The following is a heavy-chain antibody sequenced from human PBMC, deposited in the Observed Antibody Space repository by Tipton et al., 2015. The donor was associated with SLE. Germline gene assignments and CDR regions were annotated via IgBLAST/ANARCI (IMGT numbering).Heavy chain of an antibody. Sequence: SLRLSCEASGFTFGSYTMNWVRQAPGKGLEWVSSISGSSTYIHYADSVRGRFTISRDDAMSSLFLQMNSLRAEDTAVYYCARHFYGSGFYYSDYWGQGTLVAVSS. CDR1: GFTFGSYT. V-gene: IGHV3-21*01. J-gene: IGHJ4*02. CDR3: ARHFYGSGFYYSDY. D-gene: IGHD3-10*01. CDR2: ISGSSTYI.